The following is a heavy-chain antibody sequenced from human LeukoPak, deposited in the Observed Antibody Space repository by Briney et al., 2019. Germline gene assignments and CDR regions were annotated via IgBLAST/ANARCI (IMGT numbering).Heavy chain of an antibody. D-gene: IGHD3-3*01. J-gene: IGHJ4*02. CDR2: IYHSGST. Sequence: SETLSLTCTVSGGSTSSTTYYWSWIRQPPGKGLEWIGYIYHSGSTYYNPSLKSRVTISVDRSKNQFSLKLSSVTAADTAVYYCARGARLDFWSGYFDYWGQGTLVTVSS. CDR3: ARGARLDFWSGYFDY. V-gene: IGHV4-30-2*01. CDR1: GGSTSSTTYY.